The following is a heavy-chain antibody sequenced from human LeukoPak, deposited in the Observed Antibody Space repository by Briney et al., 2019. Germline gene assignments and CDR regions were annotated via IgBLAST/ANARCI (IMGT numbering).Heavy chain of an antibody. CDR2: ISPYNGNT. V-gene: IGHV1-18*01. CDR1: GYTFTSYG. Sequence: ASVKVFCKASGYTFTSYGISWVRQAPGQGLEWMGWISPYNGNTNYAQKLQGRVTMTTDTSTSTAYMDLRSLRSDDTAVYYCARKLYDSSRYGQTYYFDYWGQGTLVTVSS. J-gene: IGHJ4*02. CDR3: ARKLYDSSRYGQTYYFDY. D-gene: IGHD3-22*01.